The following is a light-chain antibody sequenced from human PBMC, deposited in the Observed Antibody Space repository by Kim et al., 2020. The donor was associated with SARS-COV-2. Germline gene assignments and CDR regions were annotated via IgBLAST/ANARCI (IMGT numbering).Light chain of an antibody. Sequence: APGKTDRITWEGDNIGTNSLHWYQQKAGQAHVLVIHYDRDRPSGIPERFSGSKSGDTATLAISRVEAGDEADYYCQVWDSTTDHAVFGGGTQLTVL. J-gene: IGLJ2*01. CDR2: YDR. CDR3: QVWDSTTDHAV. CDR1: NIGTNS. V-gene: IGLV3-21*04.